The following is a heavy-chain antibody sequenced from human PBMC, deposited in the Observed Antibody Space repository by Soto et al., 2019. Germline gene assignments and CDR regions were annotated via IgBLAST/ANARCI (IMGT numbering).Heavy chain of an antibody. CDR2: INTNPGNP. D-gene: IGHD3-16*02. Sequence: QVQLVQSGSELKKPGASVKVSCKASGYTFTSYAMNWVRHAPGQGLEWMGWINTNPGNPTYAQGFTGRFDVSLDPSVSTAYLQICILKAEDTAVYYCARDRWSYEYIWGSYRTPHWFDPWGQGTLVTVSS. CDR1: GYTFTSYA. CDR3: ARDRWSYEYIWGSYRTPHWFDP. V-gene: IGHV7-4-1*01. J-gene: IGHJ5*02.